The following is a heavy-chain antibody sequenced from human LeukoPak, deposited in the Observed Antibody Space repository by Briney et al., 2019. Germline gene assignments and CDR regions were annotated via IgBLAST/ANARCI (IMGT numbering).Heavy chain of an antibody. CDR2: IFYRGST. D-gene: IGHD3-10*01. CDR1: AGSISTYY. V-gene: IGHV4-59*01. Sequence: SETLSLTCTVSAGSISTYYWNWIRQPPGKGLEWIGYIFYRGSTNYNPSLKSRVTMSLDTSKNQFSLKLSSVTAADTAVYYCATDNSYGSGSYYTWGQGTLVTVSS. CDR3: ATDNSYGSGSYYT. J-gene: IGHJ4*02.